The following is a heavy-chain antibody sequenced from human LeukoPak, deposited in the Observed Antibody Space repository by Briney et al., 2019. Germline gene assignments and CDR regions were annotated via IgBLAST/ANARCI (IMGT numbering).Heavy chain of an antibody. D-gene: IGHD3-3*01. V-gene: IGHV1-8*03. CDR3: AKAGHDFWSGSHWFDP. Sequence: ASVKVSCKSSGYTFTSYDINWVRQATGQGLEWMGWMNPNSGNTGYAQKFQGRVTITRNTSISTAYMELSSLRSEDTAVYYCAKAGHDFWSGSHWFDPWGQGTLVTVSS. J-gene: IGHJ5*02. CDR2: MNPNSGNT. CDR1: GYTFTSYD.